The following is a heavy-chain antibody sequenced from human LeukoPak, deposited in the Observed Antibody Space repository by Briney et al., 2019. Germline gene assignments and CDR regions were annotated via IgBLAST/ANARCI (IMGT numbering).Heavy chain of an antibody. J-gene: IGHJ4*02. CDR3: ARERRDGYRRFDY. V-gene: IGHV4-59*01. CDR2: IYYSGST. D-gene: IGHD5-24*01. CDR1: GGSISSYY. Sequence: SETLSLTCTVSGGSISSYYWSWIRQPPGKGLEWIGYIYYSGSTNYNPSLKSRVTISVDTSKNQFSLKLSSVTAADTAVYFCARERRDGYRRFDYWGQGTQVTVSS.